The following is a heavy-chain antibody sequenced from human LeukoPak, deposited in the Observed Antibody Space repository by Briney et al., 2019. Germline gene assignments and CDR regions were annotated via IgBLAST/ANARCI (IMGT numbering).Heavy chain of an antibody. Sequence: ASVKVSCKASGYTFTSYDINWVRQATGQGLEWMGWMNPNSGNTGYAQKFQGRVIMTRDKSKSTAYMELSSLTSDDTAVYYCVGEINGSPTVDAFDMWGQGTMVTVSS. CDR2: MNPNSGNT. J-gene: IGHJ3*02. D-gene: IGHD1-26*01. CDR1: GYTFTSYD. V-gene: IGHV1-8*01. CDR3: VGEINGSPTVDAFDM.